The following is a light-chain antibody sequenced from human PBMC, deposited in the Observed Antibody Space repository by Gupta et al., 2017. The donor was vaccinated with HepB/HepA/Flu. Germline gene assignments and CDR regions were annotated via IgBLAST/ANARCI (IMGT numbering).Light chain of an antibody. J-gene: IGLJ1*01. CDR1: SSNIGAGYD. CDR2: GNS. Sequence: QSVLTQPTSVSGAPGHRVTISCTGSSSNIGAGYDVHWYQQLPGTARKLLIYGNSNRPSGVPDRFSGSKSVTSASLAITGLQAEDEADYYCQSYDSSLSGYVFGTGTKVTVL. CDR3: QSYDSSLSGYV. V-gene: IGLV1-40*01.